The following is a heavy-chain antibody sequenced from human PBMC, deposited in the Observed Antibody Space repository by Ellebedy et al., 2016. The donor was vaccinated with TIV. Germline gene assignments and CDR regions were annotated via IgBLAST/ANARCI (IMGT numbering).Heavy chain of an antibody. CDR1: GFTFSNYD. CDR2: IGTGGDT. V-gene: IGHV3-13*01. CDR3: ARDHVGADRPAAFDY. Sequence: PGGSLRLSCAASGFTFSNYDMHWVRQTAGKGLEWVSAIGTGGDTYYPGSVKGRFTISRENAENSLYLQMNSVRAEDTAVYYCARDHVGADRPAAFDYWGLGTLVTVSS. J-gene: IGHJ4*02. D-gene: IGHD1-26*01.